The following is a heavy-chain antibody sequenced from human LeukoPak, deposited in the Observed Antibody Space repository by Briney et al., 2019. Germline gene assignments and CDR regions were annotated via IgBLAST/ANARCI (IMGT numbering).Heavy chain of an antibody. Sequence: ASVKVSCKASGGTLSSYAISWVRQAPGQGLEWMGGIIPIFGTANYAQKFQGRVTITADESTSTAYMELSSLRSEDTAVYYCARAFFGVVTRDAFDIWGQGTMVTVSS. CDR2: IIPIFGTA. CDR1: GGTLSSYA. J-gene: IGHJ3*02. D-gene: IGHD3-3*01. V-gene: IGHV1-69*13. CDR3: ARAFFGVVTRDAFDI.